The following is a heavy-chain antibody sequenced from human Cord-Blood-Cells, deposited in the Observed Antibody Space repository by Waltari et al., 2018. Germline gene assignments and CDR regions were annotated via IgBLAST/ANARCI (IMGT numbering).Heavy chain of an antibody. CDR1: GYTFTSYY. J-gene: IGHJ3*02. Sequence: QVQLVQSGAEVKKPGASVKVSCKASGYTFTSYYMHWVRQAPGQGLEWMGISSPRGGSQSYAQKFQGRVTMTRDTTTSTVYMELSSLRSEDTAVYYCARGGLTYYDFWSAFDIWGQGTMVTVSS. V-gene: IGHV1-46*01. CDR3: ARGGLTYYDFWSAFDI. D-gene: IGHD3-3*01. CDR2: SSPRGGSQ.